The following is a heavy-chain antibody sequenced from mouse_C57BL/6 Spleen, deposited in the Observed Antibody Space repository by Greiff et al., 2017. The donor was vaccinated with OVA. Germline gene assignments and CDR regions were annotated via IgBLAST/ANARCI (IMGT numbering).Heavy chain of an antibody. Sequence: VQLQPSGAALVQPGASVKLSFTASGFPFNDYSLHCVPPRPYQGLDWIGRIDPEDGETKYAPKFQGKATITADTSSNTAYLQLSSLTSEDTAVYYCARGSSGYVAYWGQGTLVTVSA. CDR2: IDPEDGET. CDR1: GFPFNDYS. V-gene: IGHV14-2*01. CDR3: ARGSSGYVAY. D-gene: IGHD3-2*02. J-gene: IGHJ3*01.